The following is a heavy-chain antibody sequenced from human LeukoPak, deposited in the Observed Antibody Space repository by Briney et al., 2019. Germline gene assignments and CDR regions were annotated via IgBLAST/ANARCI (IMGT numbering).Heavy chain of an antibody. V-gene: IGHV4-38-2*02. CDR1: GYSISIGYY. CDR2: IYQSGST. J-gene: IGHJ6*03. Sequence: SETLSLTCTVSGYSISIGYYWGWIRQPPGKGLEWIGRIYQSGSTYYNWSLRSRVTISVDTSKNQCALKLSSGTAADTAVYYCARVFYGSGTNYYHYMDVWSKATTVTVSS. CDR3: ARVFYGSGTNYYHYMDV. D-gene: IGHD3-10*01.